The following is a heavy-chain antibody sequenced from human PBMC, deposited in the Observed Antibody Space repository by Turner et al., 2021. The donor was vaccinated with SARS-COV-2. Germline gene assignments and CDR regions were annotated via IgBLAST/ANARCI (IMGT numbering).Heavy chain of an antibody. V-gene: IGHV3-48*01. CDR3: ASPFDY. J-gene: IGHJ4*02. Sequence: EVHLVESGGSLVQPGGSLRLSCVASGFTFSTYSMNWVRQAPGKGLEWVSYIDSSSSTIYYADSVKGRFTISRDNAKNSLYLQMNSLRADDTAVYYCASPFDYWGQGTLVTVSS. CDR2: IDSSSSTI. CDR1: GFTFSTYS.